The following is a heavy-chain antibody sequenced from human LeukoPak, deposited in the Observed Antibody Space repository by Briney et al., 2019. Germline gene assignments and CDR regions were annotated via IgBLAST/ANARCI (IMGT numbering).Heavy chain of an antibody. CDR3: GREIFGSGSYSDY. CDR2: IWHDASHT. CDR1: GFSFSTYA. J-gene: IGHJ4*02. D-gene: IGHD3-10*01. Sequence: GRSLRLSCAASGFSFSTYAMHWVRQAPGKGLEWVALIWHDASHTFYTDSVKGRFTISRDNSKNTVYLQMISRGGEDTAVYYCGREIFGSGSYSDYWGQGTLVTVSS. V-gene: IGHV3-33*01.